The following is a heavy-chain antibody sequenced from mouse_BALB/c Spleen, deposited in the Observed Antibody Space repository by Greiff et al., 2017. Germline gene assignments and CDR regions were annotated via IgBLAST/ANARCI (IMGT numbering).Heavy chain of an antibody. CDR1: GFTFSSFG. Sequence: EVMLVESGGGLVQPGGSRKLSCAASGFTFSSFGMHWVRQAPEKGLEWVAYISSGSSTIYYADTVKGRFTISRDNPKNTLFLQMTSLRSEDTAMYYCARGPSRPWFAYWGQGTLVTVSA. CDR2: ISSGSSTI. V-gene: IGHV5-17*02. CDR3: ARGPSRPWFAY. J-gene: IGHJ3*01.